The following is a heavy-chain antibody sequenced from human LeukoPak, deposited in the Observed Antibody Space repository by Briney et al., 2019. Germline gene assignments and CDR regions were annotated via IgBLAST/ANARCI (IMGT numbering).Heavy chain of an antibody. CDR3: AREFNNWFDP. Sequence: RASETLSLTCTVSGGSISSYYWSWIRQPPGKGLEWIGYIYYSGSTNYNPSLKSRVTISVDTSKNQFSLKLSSVPAADTAVYYCAREFNNWFDPWGQGTLVTASS. CDR2: IYYSGST. V-gene: IGHV4-59*12. CDR1: GGSISSYY. J-gene: IGHJ5*02.